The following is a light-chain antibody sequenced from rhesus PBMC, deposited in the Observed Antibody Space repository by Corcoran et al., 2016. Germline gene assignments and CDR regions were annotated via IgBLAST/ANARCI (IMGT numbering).Light chain of an antibody. CDR3: QHYYSSPYS. Sequence: DIQMTQSPSSLSASVGDRVTITCRASQAITNDLAWYQQTPGETPKLLIYEASNLQSGIPSRFSGSGSGTDCTLTISSLQPEDFATYCCQHYYSSPYSFGQGTKVEIK. CDR2: EAS. CDR1: QAITND. V-gene: IGKV1-25*01. J-gene: IGKJ2*01.